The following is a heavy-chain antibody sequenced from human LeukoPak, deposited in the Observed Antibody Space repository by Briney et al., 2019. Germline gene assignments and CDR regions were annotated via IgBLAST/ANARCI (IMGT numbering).Heavy chain of an antibody. D-gene: IGHD2-2*01. Sequence: GSLRLSFAASGFTFSSYSMNWVRQAPGKGLEWVSYISSSSSTIYYADSVKGRFTISRDNAKNSLYLQMNSLRAEDTAVYYCARGYCSSTSCYVSYWGQGTLVTVSS. CDR1: GFTFSSYS. CDR3: ARGYCSSTSCYVSY. J-gene: IGHJ4*02. CDR2: ISSSSSTI. V-gene: IGHV3-48*01.